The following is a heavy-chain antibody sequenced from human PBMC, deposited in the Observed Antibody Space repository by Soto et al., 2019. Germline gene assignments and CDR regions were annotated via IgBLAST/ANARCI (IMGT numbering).Heavy chain of an antibody. V-gene: IGHV1-3*01. CDR1: GYTFTSYA. CDR3: ARDKYSYGYSTFYY. Sequence: QVQLVQSGAEVKKPGASVKVSCKASGYTFTSYAMHWVRQAPGQRLEWMGWINAGNGNTKYSQKFQGRVTSTRDTSASTAYMELSSLRSEDTAVYYCARDKYSYGYSTFYYWGQGTLVTVSS. J-gene: IGHJ4*02. CDR2: INAGNGNT. D-gene: IGHD5-18*01.